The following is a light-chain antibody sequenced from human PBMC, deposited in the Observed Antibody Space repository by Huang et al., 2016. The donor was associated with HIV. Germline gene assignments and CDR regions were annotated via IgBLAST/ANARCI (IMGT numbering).Light chain of an antibody. J-gene: IGKJ1*01. Sequence: EIVMTQSPATLSVSPGERATLSCRASQSVSSNLAWYQQKPVQAHRLLIYGASTRATGIPARFSGSGSGTEFTLTISSLQSEDFAVYYCQQYNNWPRTFGQGTKVEIK. CDR2: GAS. CDR3: QQYNNWPRT. V-gene: IGKV3-15*01. CDR1: QSVSSN.